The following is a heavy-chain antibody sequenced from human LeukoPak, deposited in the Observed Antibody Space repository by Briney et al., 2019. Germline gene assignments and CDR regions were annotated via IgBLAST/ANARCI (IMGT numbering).Heavy chain of an antibody. CDR3: ARLGVSSWYIDY. D-gene: IGHD6-13*01. J-gene: IGHJ4*02. Sequence: PSETLSLTCTVSGGSISSSSYYRGWIRQPPGTGLEWIGSIYYSGSTYYNPSLKSRVTISVDTSKNQFSLKLSSVTAADTAVYYCARLGVSSWYIDYWGQGTLVTVSS. CDR2: IYYSGST. CDR1: GGSISSSSYY. V-gene: IGHV4-39*01.